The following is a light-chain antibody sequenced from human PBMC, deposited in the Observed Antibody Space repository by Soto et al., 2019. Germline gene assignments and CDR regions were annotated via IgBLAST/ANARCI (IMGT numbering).Light chain of an antibody. Sequence: QSALTQPPSASGTPGQRVTISCSGSSSNIGSNTVNWYQQLPGTAPKLLIYSNNQRPSGVPDRFSGSKSGTSASLAISGLHSEEEADYYCAAWDDSLNGPRYVFGTGTKVTVL. CDR3: AAWDDSLNGPRYV. CDR2: SNN. J-gene: IGLJ1*01. V-gene: IGLV1-44*01. CDR1: SSNIGSNT.